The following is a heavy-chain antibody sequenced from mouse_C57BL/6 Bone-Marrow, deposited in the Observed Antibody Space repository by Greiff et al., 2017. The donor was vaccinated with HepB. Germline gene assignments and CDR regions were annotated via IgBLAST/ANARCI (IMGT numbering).Heavy chain of an antibody. CDR1: GYTFTSYW. V-gene: IGHV1-52*01. CDR3: ARKGVGFDY. CDR2: IDPSDSET. Sequence: VQLQQPGAELVRPGSSVKLSCKASGYTFTSYWMHWVKQRPIQGLEWIGNIDPSDSETHYNQKFKDKATLTVDKSSSTAYMHRSSLTSEDSAVYYGARKGVGFDYWGQGTTLTVSS. J-gene: IGHJ2*01.